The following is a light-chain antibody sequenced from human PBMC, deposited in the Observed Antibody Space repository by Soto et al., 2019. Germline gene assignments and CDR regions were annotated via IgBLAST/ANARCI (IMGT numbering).Light chain of an antibody. J-gene: IGKJ3*01. CDR1: QSISNY. Sequence: DIQMTQSPSSLSASVGDRVTITCRASQSISNYLTWYRQKPGKAPNLLIYAASSLQSGVSSRFSGSGSGTDFTLTISSLQPEDSATYYCHQSSSAPFTFGPGTKVD. CDR2: AAS. V-gene: IGKV1-39*01. CDR3: HQSSSAPFT.